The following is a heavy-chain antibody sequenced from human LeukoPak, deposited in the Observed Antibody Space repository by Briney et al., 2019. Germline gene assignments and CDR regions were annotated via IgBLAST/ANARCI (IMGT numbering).Heavy chain of an antibody. CDR1: GFTLGDYA. D-gene: IGHD1-14*01. J-gene: IGHJ6*03. CDR2: LRRKAYGRTT. Sequence: PGGPLRLSCTASGFTLGDYAMSWFRQAPGKGLEWVGFLRRKAYGRTTEYAASVKGRFPISRDDSKSIAYLQMNSLKTEDTAVYYCTRAPVGRRGGNRYMDVWGKGTTATVSS. CDR3: TRAPVGRRGGNRYMDV. V-gene: IGHV3-49*03.